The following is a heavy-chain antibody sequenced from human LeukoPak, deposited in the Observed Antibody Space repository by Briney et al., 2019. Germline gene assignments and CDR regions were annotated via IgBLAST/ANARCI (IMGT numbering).Heavy chain of an antibody. Sequence: PSETLSLTCAVYGGSFSGYYWSWIRQPPGKGLEWIGEINHSGSTNYNPSLKSRVAISVDTSKNQFSLKLSSVTAADTAVYYCARRGVQGSSWSKPYQRGLGRFDPWGQGTLVTVSP. D-gene: IGHD6-13*01. V-gene: IGHV4-34*01. CDR1: GGSFSGYY. CDR3: ARRGVQGSSWSKPYQRGLGRFDP. J-gene: IGHJ5*02. CDR2: INHSGST.